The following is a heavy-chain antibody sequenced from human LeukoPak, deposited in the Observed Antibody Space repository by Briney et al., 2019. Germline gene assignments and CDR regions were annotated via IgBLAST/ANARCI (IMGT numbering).Heavy chain of an antibody. D-gene: IGHD5-12*01. Sequence: ASVKVSCKASGYTFSGYYMHWVRQAPGQGLECMGWINPNSGGTNYAQKFQGWVTMTRDTSISTAYMELSRLRSDDTAVYYCARDLGYSGYEDWGQGTLVTVSS. CDR3: ARDLGYSGYED. CDR1: GYTFSGYY. J-gene: IGHJ4*02. CDR2: INPNSGGT. V-gene: IGHV1-2*04.